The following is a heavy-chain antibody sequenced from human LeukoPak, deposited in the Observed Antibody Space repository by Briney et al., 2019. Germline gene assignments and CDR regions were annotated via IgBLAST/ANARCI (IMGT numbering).Heavy chain of an antibody. Sequence: ASVKVSCKASGYTFTSYYMHWVRQAPGQGLEWMGIINPSGGSTSYAQKFQGRVTMTRDTSTSTVYMDLSSLRSEDPAVYYSARGAGGYCCRYVWGKGTGVTVSS. CDR3: ARGAGGYCCRYV. CDR2: INPSGGST. V-gene: IGHV1-46*01. D-gene: IGHD3-16*01. J-gene: IGHJ6*03. CDR1: GYTFTSYY.